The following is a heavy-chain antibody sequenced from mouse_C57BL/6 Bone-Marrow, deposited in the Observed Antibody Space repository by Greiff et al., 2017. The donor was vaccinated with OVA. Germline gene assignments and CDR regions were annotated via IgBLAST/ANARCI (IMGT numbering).Heavy chain of an antibody. CDR3: TPAYGSSYWYFDV. CDR2: IDPENGDT. CDR1: GFNIKDDY. D-gene: IGHD1-1*01. V-gene: IGHV14-4*01. J-gene: IGHJ1*03. Sequence: VQLQQSGAELVRPGASVKLSCTASGFNIKDDYMHWVKQRPEQGLEWIGWIDPENGDTEYASKFQGKATITADTSSNTAYLQLSSLTSEDTAVYYGTPAYGSSYWYFDVWGTGTTVTVSS.